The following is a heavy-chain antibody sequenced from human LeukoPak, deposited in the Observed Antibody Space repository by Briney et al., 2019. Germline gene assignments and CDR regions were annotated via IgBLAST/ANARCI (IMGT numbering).Heavy chain of an antibody. CDR3: ARGPYSSGSSADY. D-gene: IGHD6-19*01. J-gene: IGHJ4*02. CDR2: IYGGGST. V-gene: IGHV3-66*01. CDR1: GFTVSSNY. Sequence: SGGSLRLSCAASGFTVSSNYMSWVRQAPGKGLEWVSVIYGGGSTYYADSVKGRFTISRDNSKNTLYLQMNSLRAEDTAVYYCARGPYSSGSSADYWGQGTLVTVSS.